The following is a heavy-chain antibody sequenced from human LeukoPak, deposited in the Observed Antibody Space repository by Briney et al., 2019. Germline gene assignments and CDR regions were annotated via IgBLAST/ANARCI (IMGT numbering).Heavy chain of an antibody. Sequence: SETLSLTCAVYGGSFSGYYWSWIHQPPGKGLEWIGEINHSGSTNYNPSLKSRVTISVDTSKNQFSLKLSSVTAADTAVFYCARQIDGFGEFDYFDYWGQGTLVTVSS. CDR2: INHSGST. V-gene: IGHV4-34*01. CDR1: GGSFSGYY. CDR3: ARQIDGFGEFDYFDY. J-gene: IGHJ4*02. D-gene: IGHD3-10*01.